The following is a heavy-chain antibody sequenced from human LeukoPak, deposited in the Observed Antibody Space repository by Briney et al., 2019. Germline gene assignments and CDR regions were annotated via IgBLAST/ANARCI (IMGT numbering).Heavy chain of an antibody. J-gene: IGHJ4*02. CDR1: SGSISSYY. Sequence: PSETLSLTCTVSSGSISSYYWSWIRQPPGKGLEWIGYIYYSGSTNYNPSLKSRVTISVDTSKNQFSLKLSSVTAADTAVYYCARDREYFDYWGQGTLVTVSS. CDR3: ARDREYFDY. V-gene: IGHV4-59*01. CDR2: IYYSGST.